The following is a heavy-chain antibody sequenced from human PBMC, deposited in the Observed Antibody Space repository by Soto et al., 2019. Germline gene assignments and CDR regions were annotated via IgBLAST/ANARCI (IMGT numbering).Heavy chain of an antibody. D-gene: IGHD3-10*01. Sequence: PGGSLRLSCAASGCTFRSYWMSWVRQAPGRGLEWVANINKDGSKKYYVGSLKGRFTISRDNAKNSMYLQMNSLRVEDTAVYYCARDLGELGVEDFYGSGYYYRIDYWGQGTLVTVSS. J-gene: IGHJ4*01. CDR2: INKDGSKK. CDR3: ARDLGELGVEDFYGSGYYYRIDY. V-gene: IGHV3-7*05. CDR1: GCTFRSYW.